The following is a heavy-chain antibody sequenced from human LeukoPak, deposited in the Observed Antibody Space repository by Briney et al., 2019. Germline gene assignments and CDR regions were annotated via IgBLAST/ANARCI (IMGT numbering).Heavy chain of an antibody. CDR1: GFTFSSYS. CDR2: ISSSSSYI. V-gene: IGHV3-21*01. Sequence: GGSLRLSCAASGFTFSSYSMNWVRQAPGKGLEWVSSISSSSSYIYYADSVKGRFTISRDNAKNSLYLQMNSLRAEDTAVYYCARLRSRVERGIVGATRNFDYWGQGTLVTVSS. CDR3: ARLRSRVERGIVGATRNFDY. J-gene: IGHJ4*02. D-gene: IGHD1-26*01.